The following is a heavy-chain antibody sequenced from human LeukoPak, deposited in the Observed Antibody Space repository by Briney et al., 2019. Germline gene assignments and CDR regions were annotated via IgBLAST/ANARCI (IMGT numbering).Heavy chain of an antibody. V-gene: IGHV1-69*13. Sequence: ASVKVSCKASGYTFTRYGISWVRQAPGQGLEWMGGIIPMFGTADYGQKFQGRVTITADESTRTAYMELSSLRSEDTAVYYCARDSRRWELQNYYYYMDVWGKGTTVTISS. J-gene: IGHJ6*03. D-gene: IGHD3-10*01. CDR3: ARDSRRWELQNYYYYMDV. CDR1: GYTFTRYG. CDR2: IIPMFGTA.